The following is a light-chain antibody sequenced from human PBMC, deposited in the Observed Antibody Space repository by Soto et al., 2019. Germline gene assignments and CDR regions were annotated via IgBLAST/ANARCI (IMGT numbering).Light chain of an antibody. CDR2: EVN. V-gene: IGLV2-14*01. Sequence: QSALTQPASVSGSPGQSITISCTGTSSDIGDYNYVSWYQQHPGKTPKLMIYEVNNRPSGVSNRFSGSKSGNTASLTISGLQAEDEADYYCSSFTSVSTWVFGGGTKLTVL. CDR1: SSDIGDYNY. CDR3: SSFTSVSTWV. J-gene: IGLJ3*02.